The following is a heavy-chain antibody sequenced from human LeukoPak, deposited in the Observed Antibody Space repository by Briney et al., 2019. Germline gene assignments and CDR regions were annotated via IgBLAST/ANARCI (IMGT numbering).Heavy chain of an antibody. D-gene: IGHD1-26*01. Sequence: SETLPLTCGVSGGSISNGNWWSWVRQPPGKGLEWIGEIYRTGSANYNPSLKSRVTISVDKSKNQFSLSLNSVTAADTAVYYCVRCGSYCLDYWGQGTLVTVSS. J-gene: IGHJ4*02. CDR2: IYRTGSA. CDR1: GGSISNGNW. V-gene: IGHV4-4*02. CDR3: VRCGSYCLDY.